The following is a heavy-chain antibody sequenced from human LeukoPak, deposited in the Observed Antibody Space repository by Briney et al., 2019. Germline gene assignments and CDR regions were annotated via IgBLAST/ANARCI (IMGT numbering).Heavy chain of an antibody. CDR1: GFTFSSYG. CDR3: AKDISRWLQSCFDY. Sequence: GGSLRLSCAASGFTFSSYGMHWVRQAPGKGLEWVPAISYDRSNEYYADSVKGRFTISRDNSKNTLYLEMNSLRAEDTAVYYCAKDISRWLQSCFDYWGQGTLVTVSS. J-gene: IGHJ4*02. V-gene: IGHV3-30*18. CDR2: ISYDRSNE. D-gene: IGHD5-24*01.